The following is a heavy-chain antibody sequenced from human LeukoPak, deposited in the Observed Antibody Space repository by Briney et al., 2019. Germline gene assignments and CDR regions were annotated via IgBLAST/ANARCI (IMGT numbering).Heavy chain of an antibody. CDR3: AKDQRWLQWFDY. Sequence: PGGSLRLSCAASGFTFSGYAMSWVRQAPGKGREWVSAISVSGGSTYSADSVKGRFTISRGNSKNTLYLQMNSLRAEDTAVYYCAKDQRWLQWFDYWGQGTLVTVSS. CDR1: GFTFSGYA. V-gene: IGHV3-23*01. D-gene: IGHD5-24*01. CDR2: ISVSGGST. J-gene: IGHJ4*02.